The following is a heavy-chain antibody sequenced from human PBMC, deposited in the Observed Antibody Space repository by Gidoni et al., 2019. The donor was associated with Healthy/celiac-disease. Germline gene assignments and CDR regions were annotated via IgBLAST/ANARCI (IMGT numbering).Heavy chain of an antibody. J-gene: IGHJ5*02. CDR1: GYTFTGYY. CDR2: INPNSGGT. V-gene: IGHV1-2*04. Sequence: QVQLVQSGAEVKKPGASVKVSCKASGYTFTGYYMHWVRQAPGQGLEWMGWINPNSGGTNYAQKFQGWVTMTRDTSISTAYMELSRLRSDDTAVYYCARSRPLAVAGTGSWFDPWGQGTLVTVSS. D-gene: IGHD6-19*01. CDR3: ARSRPLAVAGTGSWFDP.